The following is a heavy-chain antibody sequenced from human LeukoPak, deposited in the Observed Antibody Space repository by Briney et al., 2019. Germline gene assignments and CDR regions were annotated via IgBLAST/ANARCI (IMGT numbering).Heavy chain of an antibody. CDR1: GGTFSSYA. V-gene: IGHV1-69*04. J-gene: IGHJ3*02. CDR2: IIPILGIA. Sequence: SVTVSFKASGGTFSSYAISWVRQAPGQGLEWMGRIIPILGIANYAQKFQGRVTITADKSTSTAYMELSSLRSEDTAVYYCARVTAGTGAFDIWGQGTMVTVSS. D-gene: IGHD6-19*01. CDR3: ARVTAGTGAFDI.